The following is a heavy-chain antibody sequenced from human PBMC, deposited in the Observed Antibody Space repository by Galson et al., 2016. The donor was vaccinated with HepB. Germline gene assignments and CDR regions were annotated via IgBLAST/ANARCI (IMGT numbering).Heavy chain of an antibody. D-gene: IGHD1-7*01. J-gene: IGHJ6*02. Sequence: SLRLSCAASGFTFSSYAMHWVRQAPGKGLEWVAVISYDGSNKYYADSVKGRFTISRDNSKKTLYLQMNSLRAEDTAIYHCARGPRGYKWNFGYYYGLDVWGQGTTVTVSS. CDR3: ARGPRGYKWNFGYYYGLDV. CDR2: ISYDGSNK. V-gene: IGHV3-30-3*01. CDR1: GFTFSSYA.